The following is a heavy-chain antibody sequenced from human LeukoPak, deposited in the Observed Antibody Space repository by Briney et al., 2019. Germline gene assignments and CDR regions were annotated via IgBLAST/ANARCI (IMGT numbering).Heavy chain of an antibody. Sequence: GGSLRLSCAASGFTFSNYGMHWVRQAPGKGLEWVAVIWYDGSNKYYADSVKGRFTISRDNSKNTLYLQMNSLRAEDTAVYYCAKDLSSGWYPYYFDFWGRGTLVTVSS. D-gene: IGHD6-19*01. J-gene: IGHJ4*02. CDR2: IWYDGSNK. V-gene: IGHV3-33*03. CDR1: GFTFSNYG. CDR3: AKDLSSGWYPYYFDF.